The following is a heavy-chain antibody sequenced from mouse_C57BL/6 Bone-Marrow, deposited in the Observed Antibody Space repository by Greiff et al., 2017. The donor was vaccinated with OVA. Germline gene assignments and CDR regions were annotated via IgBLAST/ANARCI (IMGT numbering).Heavy chain of an antibody. Sequence: VQLVESGAELARPGASVKLSCKASGYTFTSYGISWVKQRTGQGLEWIGEIYPRSGNTYYNEKFKGKATLTADKSSSTAYMELRSLTSEDSAVYFCARGDYLWYFDVWGTGTTVTVSS. CDR1: GYTFTSYG. D-gene: IGHD2-4*01. CDR2: IYPRSGNT. J-gene: IGHJ1*03. V-gene: IGHV1-81*01. CDR3: ARGDYLWYFDV.